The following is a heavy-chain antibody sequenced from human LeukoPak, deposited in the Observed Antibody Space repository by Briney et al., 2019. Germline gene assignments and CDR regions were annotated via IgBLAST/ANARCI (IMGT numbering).Heavy chain of an antibody. CDR2: INSGGTT. CDR3: AKRGSRSSTWYYFDF. J-gene: IGHJ4*02. CDR1: GFTFSSYV. V-gene: IGHV3-23*01. D-gene: IGHD6-13*01. Sequence: GGSLRLSCAASGFTFSSYVITWVRQAPGKGLEWVSSINSGGTTYFADSVKGRFTISRDNSKNTAYLQMNSLRVEDTAAYYCAKRGSRSSTWYYFDFWGQGTLVTVSS.